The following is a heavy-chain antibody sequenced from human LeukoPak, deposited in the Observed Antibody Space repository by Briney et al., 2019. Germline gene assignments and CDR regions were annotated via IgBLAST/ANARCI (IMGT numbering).Heavy chain of an antibody. V-gene: IGHV4-39*07. J-gene: IGHJ3*02. D-gene: IGHD3-10*01. CDR2: IYDSGST. CDR1: GGSIRSSYYY. Sequence: SETLSLTCTVSGGSIRSSYYYWGWIRQPPGKGLEWIGSIYDSGSTYYNPSLKSRVTISVDTSKNQFSLKLSSVTAADTAVYYCARGRVPGLWFGELPNAFDIWGQGTMVTVSS. CDR3: ARGRVPGLWFGELPNAFDI.